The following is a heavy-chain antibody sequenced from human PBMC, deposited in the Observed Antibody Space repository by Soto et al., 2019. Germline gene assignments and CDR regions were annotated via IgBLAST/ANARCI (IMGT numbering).Heavy chain of an antibody. CDR1: GFRFGAYG. V-gene: IGHV3-33*01. J-gene: IGHJ4*02. CDR2: IWYDGSDK. Sequence: GGSLRLSCAASGFRFGAYGMHWVRQAPGKGLEWVAAIWYDGSDKYYADSVKGRVTISRDNSKNTVFLQMNTLRAEDTAVYYCARDEIPMISFGGDFDYWGQGTQVTVSS. CDR3: ARDEIPMISFGGDFDY. D-gene: IGHD3-16*01.